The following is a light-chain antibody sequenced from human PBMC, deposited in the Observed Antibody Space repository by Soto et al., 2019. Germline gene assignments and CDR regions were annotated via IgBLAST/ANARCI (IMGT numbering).Light chain of an antibody. CDR1: QSVSSSF. CDR2: GPS. V-gene: IGKV3-20*01. CDR3: QQYGSSPLT. J-gene: IGKJ4*01. Sequence: EIVLTQSPGTLSLSPGERATLSCRASQSVSSSFLAWYQQKPGQAPRLLIYGPSSRATGIPDRFSGSGSGTAFTLTISRLEPEDVAVYYCQQYGSSPLTFGGGTKVEIK.